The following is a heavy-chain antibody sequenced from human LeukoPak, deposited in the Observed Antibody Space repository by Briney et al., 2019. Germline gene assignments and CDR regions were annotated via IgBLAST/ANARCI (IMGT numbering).Heavy chain of an antibody. CDR1: GFTFDDYA. CDR2: ISWNSGSI. D-gene: IGHD2-2*01. Sequence: PGRSLRLSCAASGFTFDDYAMHWVRQAPGKGLEWVSGISWNSGSIGYADSVKGRFTISRDNAKNSLYLQTNSLRAEDTALYYCAKGRCSSTSCPLDYWGQGTLVTVSS. J-gene: IGHJ4*02. V-gene: IGHV3-9*01. CDR3: AKGRCSSTSCPLDY.